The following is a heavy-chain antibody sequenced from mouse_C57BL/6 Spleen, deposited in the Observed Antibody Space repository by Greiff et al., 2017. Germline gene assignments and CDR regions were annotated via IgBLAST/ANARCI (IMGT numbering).Heavy chain of an antibody. J-gene: IGHJ2*01. CDR1: GYAFSSSW. D-gene: IGHD1-1*01. V-gene: IGHV1-82*01. CDR2: IYPGDGDT. Sequence: QVQLQQSGPELVKPGASVKISCKASGYAFSSSWMNWVKQRPGKGLEWIGRIYPGDGDTNYNGKFKGKATLTADKSSSTAYMQLSSLTSEDSAVYFCASHYGSSYESGYFDYWGQGTTLTVSS. CDR3: ASHYGSSYESGYFDY.